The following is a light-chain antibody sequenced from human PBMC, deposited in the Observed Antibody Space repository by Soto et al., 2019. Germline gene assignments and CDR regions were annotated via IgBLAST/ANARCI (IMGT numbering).Light chain of an antibody. Sequence: DIVMTQSPDSLAVSLGERATINCKSSQSALYSSNNKNYLAWYQQKPGQPPKLLIYWASTRESGVPDRFSGSGSGTDFTLTISSLQAEDVAVYHCQQYYITPPTFGQGTKLEIK. J-gene: IGKJ2*01. CDR3: QQYYITPPT. CDR1: QSALYSSNNKNY. CDR2: WAS. V-gene: IGKV4-1*01.